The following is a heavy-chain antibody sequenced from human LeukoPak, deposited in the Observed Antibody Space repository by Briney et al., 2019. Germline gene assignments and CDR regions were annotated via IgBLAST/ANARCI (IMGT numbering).Heavy chain of an antibody. Sequence: SETLSLTCTVSGGSISSGDYHWAWIRQPPGKGLEWIGSFSPSGSTYYNPSLKSRVTISADTSKNQFSLRLSSVTAADTAVHYCARVSYRRFDYWGQGNLVTVSS. CDR2: FSPSGST. CDR3: ARVSYRRFDY. V-gene: IGHV4-39*01. D-gene: IGHD4-11*01. CDR1: GGSISSGDYH. J-gene: IGHJ4*02.